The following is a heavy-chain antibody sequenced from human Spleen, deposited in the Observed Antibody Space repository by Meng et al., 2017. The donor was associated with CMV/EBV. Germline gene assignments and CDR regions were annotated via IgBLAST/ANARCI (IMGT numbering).Heavy chain of an antibody. CDR1: GFTFSDYY. CDR2: ISSSGSTI. J-gene: IGHJ4*02. Sequence: GEALKISCAASGFTFSDYYMSRIRQAPGKGLEWVSYISSSGSTIYYADSVKGRFTISRDNAKNSLYLQMKSLRAEDTAVYYLASTDSGSQPDYWGQGTLVTVSS. V-gene: IGHV3-11*01. CDR3: ASTDSGSQPDY. D-gene: IGHD1-26*01.